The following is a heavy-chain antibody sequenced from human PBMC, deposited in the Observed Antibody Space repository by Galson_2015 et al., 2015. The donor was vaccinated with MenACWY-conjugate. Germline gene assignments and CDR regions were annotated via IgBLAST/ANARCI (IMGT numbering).Heavy chain of an antibody. CDR1: GHTFTTYY. J-gene: IGHJ4*02. D-gene: IGHD1-26*01. CDR3: VREYRGGSFDY. Sequence: VKVSCKASGHTFTTYYMHWVRQAPGQGLEWMGIIRPSGDDGTTYAQKFQGRVTMTRDTSTSTVYMDLSSLRSEDTAVYYCVREYRGGSFDYWGQGTLVTVSS. V-gene: IGHV1-46*01. CDR2: IRPSGDDGT.